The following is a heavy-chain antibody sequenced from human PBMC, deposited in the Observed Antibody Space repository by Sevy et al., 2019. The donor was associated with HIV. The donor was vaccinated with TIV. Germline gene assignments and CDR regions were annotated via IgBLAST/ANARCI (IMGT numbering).Heavy chain of an antibody. D-gene: IGHD3-10*01. CDR1: GYTFTSYG. Sequence: ASVKVSCKASGYTFTSYGISWVRQAPGQGLEWMGWISAYNGNTNYAQKLQGRVTMTTDTSTSTAYMELRSLRSDDTAAYYCARDIGILLWFGELNFDYWGQGTLVTVSS. V-gene: IGHV1-18*04. J-gene: IGHJ4*02. CDR2: ISAYNGNT. CDR3: ARDIGILLWFGELNFDY.